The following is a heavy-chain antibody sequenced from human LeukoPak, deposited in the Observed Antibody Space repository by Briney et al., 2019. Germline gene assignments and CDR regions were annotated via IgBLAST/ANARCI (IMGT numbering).Heavy chain of an antibody. CDR3: ATDRTAARGYFDY. CDR2: IRWNSGSI. CDR1: GFTFYDYA. V-gene: IGHV3-9*01. Sequence: GRSLRLSCAASGFTFYDYAMHWVRQAPGKGLEWVSGIRWNSGSIGYADSVKGRFTISRDNAKNSLYLQMNSLRADDTALYYCATDRTAARGYFDYWGRGTLVTVSS. D-gene: IGHD6-6*01. J-gene: IGHJ4*02.